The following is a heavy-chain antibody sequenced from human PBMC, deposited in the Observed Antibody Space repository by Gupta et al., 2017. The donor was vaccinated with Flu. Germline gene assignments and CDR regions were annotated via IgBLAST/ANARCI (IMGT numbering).Heavy chain of an antibody. J-gene: IGHJ4*02. D-gene: IGHD6-19*01. CDR2: IHYSGGT. CDR3: ASANSRQQWLGLDF. V-gene: IGHV4-59*01. CDR1: NGSFSSYY. Sequence: VQLQESGPGLVKPSAPLSLTCSVSNGSFSSYYWNWVRQPPGKGLEWIGYIHYSGGTNYNPSLRGRVAMSVDTSKSQFSLRLRSVTAADTATYYCASANSRQQWLGLDFWGQGALVTVSS.